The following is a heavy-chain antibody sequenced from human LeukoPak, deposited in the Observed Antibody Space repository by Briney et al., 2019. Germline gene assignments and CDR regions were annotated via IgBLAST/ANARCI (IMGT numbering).Heavy chain of an antibody. Sequence: SETLSLTCTVSGGSISSYYWNWIRQPPGKGLEWIGYIYYSGSTKYNPSLKSRVTISVDTSKNQFSLKLSSVTAADTAVYYCARQSVDFWTDYAKNWFDPWGQGTLVTVSS. D-gene: IGHD3/OR15-3a*01. J-gene: IGHJ5*02. CDR3: ARQSVDFWTDYAKNWFDP. CDR2: IYYSGST. CDR1: GGSISSYY. V-gene: IGHV4-59*01.